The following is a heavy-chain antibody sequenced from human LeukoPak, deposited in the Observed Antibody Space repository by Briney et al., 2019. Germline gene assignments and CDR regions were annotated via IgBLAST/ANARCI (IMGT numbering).Heavy chain of an antibody. CDR3: ARMHYLASSDSSIDWFDP. D-gene: IGHD3-22*01. J-gene: IGHJ5*02. CDR2: MDTNNGNT. CDR1: GYTFTNYG. Sequence: ASVKVSCKASGYTFTNYGINWVRQATGQGLEWMGWMDTNNGNTGYAQRFQGRLTMTRNTSISTAYMELSSLRSEDTAVYYCARMHYLASSDSSIDWFDPWGQGTLVTVSS. V-gene: IGHV1-8*01.